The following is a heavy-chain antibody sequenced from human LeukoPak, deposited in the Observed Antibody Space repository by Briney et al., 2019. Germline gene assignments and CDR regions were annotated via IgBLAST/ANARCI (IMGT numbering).Heavy chain of an antibody. V-gene: IGHV4-59*01. CDR1: GGSISSYY. Sequence: SETLSLTCTFSGGSISSYYWSWIRQPPGKGLEWIGYIYYSGSTNYNPSLKSRVTISVDTSKNQFSLKLSSVTAADTAVYYCAGEVGYSYGSDYWGQGTLVTVSS. J-gene: IGHJ4*02. D-gene: IGHD5-18*01. CDR3: AGEVGYSYGSDY. CDR2: IYYSGST.